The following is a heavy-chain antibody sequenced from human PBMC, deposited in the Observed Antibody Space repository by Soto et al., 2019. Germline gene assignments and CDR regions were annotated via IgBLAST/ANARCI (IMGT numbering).Heavy chain of an antibody. D-gene: IGHD6-19*01. Sequence: SETLSLTCTVSDDSFRGAEYYWSWIRQPLGKGPEWIGYTYYNGDTKYNPALRSRVTMSEDTSKNQFSLRLSSVAAADTAVYFCARGPAYIDGWRTFDLWGRGILVTVSS. V-gene: IGHV4-61*08. J-gene: IGHJ4*02. CDR2: TYYNGDT. CDR3: ARGPAYIDGWRTFDL. CDR1: DDSFRGAEYY.